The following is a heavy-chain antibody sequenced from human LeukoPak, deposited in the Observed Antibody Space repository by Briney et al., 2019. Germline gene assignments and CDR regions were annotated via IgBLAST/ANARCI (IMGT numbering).Heavy chain of an antibody. Sequence: SETLSLTCTVSGGSISSYYWSWIRQPPGKGLEWIGYIYYSGSTNYNPSLKSRVTISVDTSKNQFSLKLSSVTAADTAVYYCATSDTAMGPAFDYWGQGTLVTVAS. D-gene: IGHD5-18*01. CDR1: GGSISSYY. CDR2: IYYSGST. CDR3: ATSDTAMGPAFDY. V-gene: IGHV4-59*08. J-gene: IGHJ4*02.